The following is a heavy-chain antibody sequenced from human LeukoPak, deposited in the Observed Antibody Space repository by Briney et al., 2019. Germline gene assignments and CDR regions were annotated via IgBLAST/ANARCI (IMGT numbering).Heavy chain of an antibody. CDR3: AKDRGSSGIGYYYGMDV. D-gene: IGHD6-6*01. J-gene: IGHJ6*02. Sequence: HPGGSLRLSCAASGFSFDDYAMHWVRQAPGKGLEWVSCISWNSGSIGYADSVKGRFTISRDNAKNSLYLQMNSLRAEDTALYYCAKDRGSSGIGYYYGMDVWGQGTTVTVSS. CDR1: GFSFDDYA. CDR2: ISWNSGSI. V-gene: IGHV3-9*01.